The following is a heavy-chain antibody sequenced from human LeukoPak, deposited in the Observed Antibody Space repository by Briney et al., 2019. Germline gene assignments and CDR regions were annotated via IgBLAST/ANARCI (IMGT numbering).Heavy chain of an antibody. CDR1: GFPFSTYI. CDR2: ITSSGTI. Sequence: GGSLRLSCGASGFPFSTYIMNWVRQAPERGLEWVSYITSSGTIYYADSVKGRFTISRDNAKNSLYLQMNSLRDEDTAVYYCAREAWGFDYWGQGTLVTVSS. CDR3: AREAWGFDY. D-gene: IGHD7-27*01. J-gene: IGHJ4*02. V-gene: IGHV3-48*02.